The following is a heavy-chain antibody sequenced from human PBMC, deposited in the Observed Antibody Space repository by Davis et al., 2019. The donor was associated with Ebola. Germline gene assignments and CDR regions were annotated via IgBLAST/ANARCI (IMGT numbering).Heavy chain of an antibody. V-gene: IGHV4-61*01. D-gene: IGHD3-10*01. J-gene: IGHJ6*02. CDR2: IYYTGNT. Sequence: PSETLSLTCNVSGSSVRSDISFWSWIRQPPGKGLEWVGYIYYTGNTKYNHSLKSRVTMSVDTSKNQFSLKLSSVTAADTAVYYCARDRRQSYGAGVIDEYYGMDVWGQGTTVTVSS. CDR1: GSSVRSDISF. CDR3: ARDRRQSYGAGVIDEYYGMDV.